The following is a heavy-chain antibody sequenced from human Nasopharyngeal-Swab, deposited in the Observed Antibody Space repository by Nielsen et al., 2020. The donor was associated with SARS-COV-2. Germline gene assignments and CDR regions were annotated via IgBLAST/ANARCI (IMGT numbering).Heavy chain of an antibody. CDR1: GFTVSSNY. J-gene: IGHJ5*02. V-gene: IGHV3-53*01. Sequence: GGSLRLSCAASGFTVSSNYMSWVRQAPGKGLEWVSVIYSGGSTYYADSVKGRFTISRHNSKNTLYLQMNSLRDEDTAVYYCAKDGAAAVGWFNWFDPWGQGTQVTVSS. D-gene: IGHD6-13*01. CDR2: IYSGGST. CDR3: AKDGAAAVGWFNWFDP.